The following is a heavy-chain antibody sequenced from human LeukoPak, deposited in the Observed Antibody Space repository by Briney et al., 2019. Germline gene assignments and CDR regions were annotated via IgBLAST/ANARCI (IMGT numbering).Heavy chain of an antibody. V-gene: IGHV1-46*01. Sequence: ASVKVSCKASGYTFTRYYMHWVRQAPGQGLEWMGIINASGGSTSYAQKFQGRVTMTRDTSTSTVYMELSSLRSDDTAMYYCARAAPGNSGDYWGQGTLVTVSS. CDR2: INASGGST. CDR1: GYTFTRYY. D-gene: IGHD4-23*01. J-gene: IGHJ4*02. CDR3: ARAAPGNSGDY.